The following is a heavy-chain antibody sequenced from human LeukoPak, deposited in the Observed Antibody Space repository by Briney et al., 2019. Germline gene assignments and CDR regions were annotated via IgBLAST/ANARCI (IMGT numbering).Heavy chain of an antibody. CDR1: GDSVSSNSAA. D-gene: IGHD3-10*01. V-gene: IGHV6-1*01. Sequence: SQTLSLTCAISGDSVSSNSAAWNWIRQSPSRGLEWLGRTYYRSKWHSYYAPSVKSRITINPDTSKNQFSLRLKSVTPEDTAVYYCARMVGLVSDFWGQGTLVTVSS. J-gene: IGHJ4*02. CDR3: ARMVGLVSDF. CDR2: TYYRSKWHS.